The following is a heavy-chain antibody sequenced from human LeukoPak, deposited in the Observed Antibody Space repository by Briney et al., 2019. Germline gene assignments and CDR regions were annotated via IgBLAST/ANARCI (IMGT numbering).Heavy chain of an antibody. D-gene: IGHD3-10*01. CDR2: INHSGST. CDR1: GFTVTTNY. Sequence: GSLRLSCAASGFTVTTNYMSWVRQAPGKGLEWIGEINHSGSTNYNPSLKSRVTISVDTSRNQFSLKLSSVTAADTAVYYCARGNYYGSEMDVWGQGTTVTVSS. J-gene: IGHJ6*02. CDR3: ARGNYYGSEMDV. V-gene: IGHV4-34*01.